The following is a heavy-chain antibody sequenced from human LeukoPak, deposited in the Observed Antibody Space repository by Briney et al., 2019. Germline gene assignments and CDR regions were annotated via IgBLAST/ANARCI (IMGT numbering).Heavy chain of an antibody. CDR2: IKQDGSEK. CDR1: GCTFSNYW. V-gene: IGHV3-7*01. CDR3: ARDRYCSGTTCYYTFDI. Sequence: GGSLRLSCAASGCTFSNYWLSWVRQAPGKGLEWVANIKQDGSEKYYVDSVKGRFTISRDNAKNSLYLQVNSLSAEDTAVYYCARDRYCSGTTCYYTFDIWGQGTMVTVSS. J-gene: IGHJ3*02. D-gene: IGHD2-2*01.